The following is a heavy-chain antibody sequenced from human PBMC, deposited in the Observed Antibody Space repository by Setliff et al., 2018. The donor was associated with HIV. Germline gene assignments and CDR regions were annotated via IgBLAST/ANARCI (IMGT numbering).Heavy chain of an antibody. J-gene: IGHJ3*02. V-gene: IGHV1-18*01. D-gene: IGHD2-15*01. Sequence: ASVKVSCKASGYTFTSYGISWLRQAPGQGLEWMGWISGYNGDTHSTQKFQGRVTMTTDTATSTVYMELSSLRSEDTAVYYCARDRNVVVVAAYAFDIWGQGTMVTVSS. CDR2: ISGYNGDT. CDR3: ARDRNVVVVAAYAFDI. CDR1: GYTFTSYG.